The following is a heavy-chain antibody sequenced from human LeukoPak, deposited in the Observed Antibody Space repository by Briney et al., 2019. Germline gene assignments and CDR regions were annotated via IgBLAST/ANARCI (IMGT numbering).Heavy chain of an antibody. J-gene: IGHJ5*02. Sequence: ESGPTLAHPTPPLTLTCTFSGFSLRTSGVGVGWIRQPPGKALEWLALIYWDDDKRYSPSLKSRLTITKDTSKNQVVLTMTNMDPVDTATYYCAHRRGGRGRSSGWYWFDPWGQGTLVTVSS. D-gene: IGHD6-19*01. CDR2: IYWDDDK. V-gene: IGHV2-5*02. CDR1: GFSLRTSGVG. CDR3: AHRRGGRGRSSGWYWFDP.